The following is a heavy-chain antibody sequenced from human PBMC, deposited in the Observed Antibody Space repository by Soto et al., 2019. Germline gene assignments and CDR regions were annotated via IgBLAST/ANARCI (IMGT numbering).Heavy chain of an antibody. Sequence: ASVKVSCKASGYTFANYDINWVRQATGQGLEWMGWMNPHSGNTGYAQRLQGRVSMTTNTSTTTAYMELTSLRSEDTAVYFCARGWELPAATFDYWG. V-gene: IGHV1-8*01. CDR3: ARGWELPAATFDY. J-gene: IGHJ4*01. CDR2: MNPHSGNT. CDR1: GYTFANYD. D-gene: IGHD2-2*01.